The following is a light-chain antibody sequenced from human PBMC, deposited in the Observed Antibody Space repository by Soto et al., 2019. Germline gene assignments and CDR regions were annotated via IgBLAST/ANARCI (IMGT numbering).Light chain of an antibody. J-gene: IGLJ1*01. V-gene: IGLV1-40*01. CDR3: QSYDTGLSGSRV. Sequence: QPVLTQPPSVSGAPGQRVTISCTGGRSNIGAGYDVHWYQQLPGTAPKLLIYENNNRPSGVPGRFSGSKSGTSASLAITGLQAEDEADYYCQSYDTGLSGSRVFGTGTKLTVL. CDR1: RSNIGAGYD. CDR2: ENN.